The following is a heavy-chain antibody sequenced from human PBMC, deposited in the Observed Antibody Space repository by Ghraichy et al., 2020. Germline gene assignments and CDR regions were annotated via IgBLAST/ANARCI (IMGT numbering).Heavy chain of an antibody. J-gene: IGHJ4*02. CDR3: AKGKQWELPLDY. CDR2: ISNSGGST. CDR1: GFTFSNYA. Sequence: GGSLRLSCAASGFTFSNYAMTWVRQAPGKGLEWVSAISNSGGSTYYADSVKGRFTISRDKSKNTLYLQMNSLRADDTAVYSCAKGKQWELPLDYWGQGTLVTVSP. V-gene: IGHV3-23*01. D-gene: IGHD1-26*01.